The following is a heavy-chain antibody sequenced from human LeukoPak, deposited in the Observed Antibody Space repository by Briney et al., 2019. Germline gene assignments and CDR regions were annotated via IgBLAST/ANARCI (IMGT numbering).Heavy chain of an antibody. Sequence: GGSLRLSCAVSGFTFSDTYMTWIRQAPGKGLESLSYISPSGTDISYADSVKGRFTISRDNAKNSLYLQMNSLRAEDTAVYYCARVRSGPYMDVWGKGTTVTVSS. V-gene: IGHV3-11*04. J-gene: IGHJ6*03. CDR2: ISPSGTDI. CDR3: ARVRSGPYMDV. CDR1: GFTFSDTY. D-gene: IGHD2-15*01.